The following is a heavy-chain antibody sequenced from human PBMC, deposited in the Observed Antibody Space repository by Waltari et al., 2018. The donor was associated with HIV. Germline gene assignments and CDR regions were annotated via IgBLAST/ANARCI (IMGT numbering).Heavy chain of an antibody. V-gene: IGHV3-23*01. CDR1: GLTLSNAV. D-gene: IGHD6-13*01. CDR2: ISGSGCST. CDR3: VKEHQYSHSWYSYYGMDV. Sequence: EVQVLAAGGALVRHGGCVRRCRATSGLTLSNAVLRRVPQAPGKWLEWVSTISGSGCSTYYADSVEGRFTVSRDNSKNTLYLQMNSLRAEDTAVYFCVKEHQYSHSWYSYYGMDVWGQGTTVTVSS. J-gene: IGHJ6*02.